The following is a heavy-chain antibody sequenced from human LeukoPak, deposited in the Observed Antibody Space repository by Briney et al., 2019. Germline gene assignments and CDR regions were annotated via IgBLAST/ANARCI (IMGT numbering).Heavy chain of an antibody. D-gene: IGHD6-19*01. J-gene: IGHJ4*02. CDR2: ISAYNGNT. CDR3: ASDRVAGTLGNDY. Sequence: ASVKVSFKASGYTFTSYGISWVRQAPGQGLEWMVWISAYNGNTNYAQKLQGRVTMTTDTSTSTAYMELRSLRSDDTAVYYCASDRVAGTLGNDYWGQGTLVTVSS. V-gene: IGHV1-18*01. CDR1: GYTFTSYG.